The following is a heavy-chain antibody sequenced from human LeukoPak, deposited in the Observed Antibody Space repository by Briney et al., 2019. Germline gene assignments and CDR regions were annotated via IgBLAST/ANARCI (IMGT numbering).Heavy chain of an antibody. V-gene: IGHV3-23*01. J-gene: IGHJ4*02. D-gene: IGHD3-10*01. CDR1: GFTFSSYA. CDR2: ISGSDGST. Sequence: GGSLRLSCAASGFTFSSYAMSWVRQAPGKGLEWVSGISGSDGSTNYADSVKGRFTISRENSKNTLYLQMNSLRAEDTAVYYCAKAIYGSGTYLFDYWGQGTLVTVSS. CDR3: AKAIYGSGTYLFDY.